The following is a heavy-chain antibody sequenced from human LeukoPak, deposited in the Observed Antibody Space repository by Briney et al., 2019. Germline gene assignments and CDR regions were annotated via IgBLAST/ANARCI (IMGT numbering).Heavy chain of an antibody. V-gene: IGHV3-21*01. Sequence: GGSLRLSCAASGFTFSVYSMSWVRQAPGKGLEWVSSIATSTTYIYYADSVKGRFTISRDNAKNSLYLQMNSLRAEDTAVYHCVREKTYHDILTDYRPKMVDYWGQGTLVTVSS. CDR3: VREKTYHDILTDYRPKMVDY. J-gene: IGHJ4*02. D-gene: IGHD3-9*01. CDR2: IATSTTYI. CDR1: GFTFSVYS.